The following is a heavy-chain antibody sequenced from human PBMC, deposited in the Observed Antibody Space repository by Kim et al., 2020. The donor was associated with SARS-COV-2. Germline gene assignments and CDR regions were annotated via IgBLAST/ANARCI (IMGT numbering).Heavy chain of an antibody. Sequence: GGSLRLSCAASGFTFSSYWMSWVRQAPGKGLEWVANIKQDGSEKYYVDSVKGRFTISRDNAKNSLYLQMNSLRAEDTAVYYCARLLMVRGVIILGWFDDWGQGTLVTVSS. CDR3: ARLLMVRGVIILGWFDD. V-gene: IGHV3-7*01. CDR1: GFTFSSYW. D-gene: IGHD3-10*01. CDR2: IKQDGSEK. J-gene: IGHJ4*02.